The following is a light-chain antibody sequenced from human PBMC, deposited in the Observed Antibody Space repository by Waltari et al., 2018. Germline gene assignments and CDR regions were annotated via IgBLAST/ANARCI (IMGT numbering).Light chain of an antibody. CDR1: ASDGGSYAF. V-gene: IGLV2-14*03. CDR2: AVS. CDR3: SSYTTSSAPGV. Sequence: QSALTQPPSLSRPPGQSIPIPCSGTASDGGSYAFAAWYQQQPGKAPHPITDAVSNRPSGISNRFSASKSGNTASLTISGLQAEDEADYYCSSYTTSSAPGVFGTGTRVTVL. J-gene: IGLJ1*01.